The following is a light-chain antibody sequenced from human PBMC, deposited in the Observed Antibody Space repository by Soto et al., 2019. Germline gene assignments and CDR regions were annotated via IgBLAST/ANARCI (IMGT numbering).Light chain of an antibody. Sequence: DIQMTQSPSSLSASVGDRVTITCRASQSISSYLNWYLQKPGKAPKLLIYAAYSLQSGVPSRFSGSGSGTDFTLTISSLQPEDFATYYCQQSNSIPPTFGQGTKLEI. CDR1: QSISSY. J-gene: IGKJ2*01. V-gene: IGKV1-39*01. CDR2: AAY. CDR3: QQSNSIPPT.